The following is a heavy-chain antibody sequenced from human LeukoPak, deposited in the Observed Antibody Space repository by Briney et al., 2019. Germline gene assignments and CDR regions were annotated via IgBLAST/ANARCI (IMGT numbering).Heavy chain of an antibody. J-gene: IGHJ4*02. CDR1: GFTFSSYW. CDR2: IKQEGSEK. V-gene: IGHV3-7*01. D-gene: IGHD6-25*01. CDR3: ARGVAYISEFPLDY. Sequence: GGSLRLSCEASGFTFSSYWMSWVRQAPGKGLEWVANIKQEGSEKYYVDSVKGRSTISRDNAKNSVFLQMNSLRAEDTAVYYCARGVAYISEFPLDYWGQGTLVTVSS.